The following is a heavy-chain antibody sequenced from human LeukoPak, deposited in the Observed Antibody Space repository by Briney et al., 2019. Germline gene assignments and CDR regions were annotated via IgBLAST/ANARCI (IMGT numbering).Heavy chain of an antibody. CDR1: GYTFTSYG. CDR2: ISAYNGNT. CDR3: ARVYYDSSVFNWFDP. V-gene: IGHV1-18*01. Sequence: ASVKVSCMASGYTFTSYGISWVRQAPGQGLEWMGWISAYNGNTNYAQKLQGRVTMTTDTSTSTAYMELRSLRSDDTAVYYCARVYYDSSVFNWFDPWGQGTLVTVSS. J-gene: IGHJ5*02. D-gene: IGHD3-22*01.